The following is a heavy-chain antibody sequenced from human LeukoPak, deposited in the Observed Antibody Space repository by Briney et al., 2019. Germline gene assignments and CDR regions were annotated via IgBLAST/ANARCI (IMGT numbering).Heavy chain of an antibody. CDR3: VRGRGYYDGRGYIKNVPFDI. Sequence: GGSVRLSCIASGFSFSSYGMHWVRQATGKGLECVSGIHMTGDTYHADSVKGRFTISRENAKISLYLQMNSLRAGDTAVYYCVRGRGYYDGRGYIKNVPFDIWGQGTTVTVSS. J-gene: IGHJ3*02. V-gene: IGHV3-13*01. D-gene: IGHD3-22*01. CDR1: GFSFSSYG. CDR2: IHMTGDT.